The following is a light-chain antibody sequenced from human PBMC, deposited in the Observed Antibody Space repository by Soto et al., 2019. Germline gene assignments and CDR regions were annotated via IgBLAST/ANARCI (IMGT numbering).Light chain of an antibody. J-gene: IGLJ3*02. CDR1: KNDIGVYDF. Sequence: QSVLTQPPSASGSPGQSVTISCTGTKNDIGVYDFVSWYQHHPGKAPRLIIYEVVQRPSGVPDRFSGSKSGNTASLTVSGLQAEDEAHYFCQSYDFTLGAFWVFGGGTKLTVL. V-gene: IGLV2-8*01. CDR3: QSYDFTLGAFWV. CDR2: EVV.